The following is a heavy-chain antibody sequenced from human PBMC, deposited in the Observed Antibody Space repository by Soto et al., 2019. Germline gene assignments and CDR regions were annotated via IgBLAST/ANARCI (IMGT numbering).Heavy chain of an antibody. D-gene: IGHD3-22*01. V-gene: IGHV3-21*01. CDR3: AREGFDSSGYYRGLDY. CDR2: ISSSSSYI. Sequence: EVQLVESGGGLVKPGGSLRLSCAASGFTFSSYSMNWVRQAPGKGLEWVSSISSSSSYIYYADSVKGRFTISRDNAKXXLYLQMNSLRAEDTAVYYCAREGFDSSGYYRGLDYWGQGTLVTVSS. J-gene: IGHJ4*02. CDR1: GFTFSSYS.